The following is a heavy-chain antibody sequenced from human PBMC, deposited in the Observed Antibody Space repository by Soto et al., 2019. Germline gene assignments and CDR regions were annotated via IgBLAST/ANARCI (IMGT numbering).Heavy chain of an antibody. Sequence: RRLSCAASGFTFSSYAMHWVRQAPCKVLEWVAVISYDGSNKYYADSVKGRFTISRDNSKNTLYLQMNSLRAEDTAVYYCARDRAIVVVVAVTRGLDVWGQGTPVTVSS. J-gene: IGHJ6*02. CDR1: GFTFSSYA. CDR3: ARDRAIVVVVAVTRGLDV. CDR2: ISYDGSNK. V-gene: IGHV3-30-3*01. D-gene: IGHD2-15*01.